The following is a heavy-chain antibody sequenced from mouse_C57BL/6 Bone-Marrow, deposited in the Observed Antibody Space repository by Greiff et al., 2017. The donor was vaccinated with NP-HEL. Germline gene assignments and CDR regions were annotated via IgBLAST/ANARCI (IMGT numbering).Heavy chain of an antibody. CDR1: GYTFTSYG. J-gene: IGHJ3*01. V-gene: IGHV1-81*01. D-gene: IGHD3-2*02. CDR3: ARELRLIAWFAY. Sequence: VQGVESGAELARPGASVKLSCKASGYTFTSYGISWVKQRTGQGLEWIGEIYPRSGNTYYNEKFKGKATLTADKSSSTAYMELRSLTSEDSAVYFCARELRLIAWFAYWGQGTLVTVSA. CDR2: IYPRSGNT.